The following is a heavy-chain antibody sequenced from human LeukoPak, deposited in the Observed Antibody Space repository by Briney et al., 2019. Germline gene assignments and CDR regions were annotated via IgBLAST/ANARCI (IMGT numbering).Heavy chain of an antibody. J-gene: IGHJ6*04. CDR2: ISYDGSNK. V-gene: IGHV3-30*18. D-gene: IGHD3-10*01. CDR1: GFTFSSYG. Sequence: GGSLRLSCAASGFTFSSYGMHWVRQAPGKGPEWVAVISYDGSNKYYADSVKGRFTISRDNSKNTLYLQMNSLRAEDTAVYYCAKDRTQITMVRGVMGYYGMDVWGKGTTVTVSS. CDR3: AKDRTQITMVRGVMGYYGMDV.